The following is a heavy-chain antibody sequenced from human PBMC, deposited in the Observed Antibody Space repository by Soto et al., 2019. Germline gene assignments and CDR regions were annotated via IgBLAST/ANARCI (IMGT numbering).Heavy chain of an antibody. Sequence: SETLSLTCAVSGGSISSYYWSWIRQPPGKGLEWIGYIYYSGSTNYNPSLKSRVTISVDTSKNQFSLKLSSVTAADTAVYYCARQYGGSYADYWGQGTLVTVSS. J-gene: IGHJ4*02. CDR2: IYYSGST. D-gene: IGHD1-26*01. CDR3: ARQYGGSYADY. V-gene: IGHV4-59*08. CDR1: GGSISSYY.